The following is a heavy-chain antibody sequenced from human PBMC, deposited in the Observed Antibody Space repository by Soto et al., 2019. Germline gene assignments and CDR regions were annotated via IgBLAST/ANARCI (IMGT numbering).Heavy chain of an antibody. CDR3: GSVRPSGYVLS. D-gene: IGHD6-25*01. CDR2: AYFSGNT. Sequence: SETLSLTCTVSGGSLSSYYWTWIRQSPGKGLEWIGYAYFSGNTNYNPSLKSRVTISIDTSKNQFSLRLASVTAADTAFYYCGSVRPSGYVLSWGQGTLVTVSS. CDR1: GGSLSSYY. V-gene: IGHV4-59*01. J-gene: IGHJ5*02.